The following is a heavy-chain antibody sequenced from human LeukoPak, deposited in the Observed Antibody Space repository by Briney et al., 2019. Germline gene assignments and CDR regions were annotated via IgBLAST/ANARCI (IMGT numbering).Heavy chain of an antibody. D-gene: IGHD3-3*01. V-gene: IGHV4-34*01. CDR1: GGSVYSGTYY. CDR2: INHSGST. J-gene: IGHJ4*02. Sequence: SETLSLTCIVSGGSVYSGTYYWSWIRQPPGKGPEWIGEINHSGSTNYNPSLKSRVTISVDTSKNQFSLKLSSVTAADTAVYYCARGFWSGYKNWGQGTLVTVSS. CDR3: ARGFWSGYKN.